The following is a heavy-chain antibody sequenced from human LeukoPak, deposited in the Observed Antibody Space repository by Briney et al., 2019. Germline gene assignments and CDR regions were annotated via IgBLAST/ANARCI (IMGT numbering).Heavy chain of an antibody. CDR3: AKAAPYYYGSSGYYHY. J-gene: IGHJ4*02. CDR2: ISGSGGST. Sequence: GGSLRLSCAASGFTFSSYAMSWVRQAPGKGLEWVSAISGSGGSTYYADSVKGRFTISRDNSKNTLYLQMNSLRAEDTAVYYCAKAAPYYYGSSGYYHYWGQGTLVTVSS. CDR1: GFTFSSYA. D-gene: IGHD3-22*01. V-gene: IGHV3-23*01.